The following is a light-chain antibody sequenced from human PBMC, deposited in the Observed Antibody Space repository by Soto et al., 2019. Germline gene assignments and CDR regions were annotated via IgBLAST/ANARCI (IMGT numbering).Light chain of an antibody. V-gene: IGLV4-69*01. CDR3: QTWVGTANVV. J-gene: IGLJ2*01. CDR2: LNSDGSH. CDR1: SGHSSYA. Sequence: QSVLTQSPSASASLGASVKLTCTLSSGHSSYAIAWHQQQPEKGPRYLMKLNSDGSHNKGDGIPDRFSGSSSGAERYLTISSLQSEDEADYYCQTWVGTANVVFGGGTKLTVL.